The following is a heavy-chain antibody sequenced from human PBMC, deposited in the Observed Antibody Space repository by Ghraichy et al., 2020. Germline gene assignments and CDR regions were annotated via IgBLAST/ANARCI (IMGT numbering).Heavy chain of an antibody. J-gene: IGHJ6*02. D-gene: IGHD1-26*01. CDR1: GGSITTYY. CDR3: ARSSGSSVYYYYGMDL. V-gene: IGHV4-59*01. CDR2: IYHSGRT. Sequence: SETLSLTCSFSGGSITTYYWSWIRQPPGKGLEWIGYIYHSGRTNYNPSLKSRVTISVDTSQNQFSLKLSSVTAADTAVYYCARSSGSSVYYYYGMDLWGQGTTVTVSS.